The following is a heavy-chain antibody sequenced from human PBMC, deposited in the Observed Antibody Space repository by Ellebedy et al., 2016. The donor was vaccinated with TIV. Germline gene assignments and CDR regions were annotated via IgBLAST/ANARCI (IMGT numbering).Heavy chain of an antibody. CDR3: ASGPNQYFFDY. V-gene: IGHV4-59*01. CDR2: IYYSGST. D-gene: IGHD1-14*01. CDR1: YDSISSYD. J-gene: IGHJ4*02. Sequence: MPSETLSLTCTVSYDSISSYDWSWIRQPPGKGLEWIGYIYYSGSTNYNPSLKSRVTISLDTSKNQLSLKLSSVTAADTAVYYCASGPNQYFFDYWGQGTRVTVSS.